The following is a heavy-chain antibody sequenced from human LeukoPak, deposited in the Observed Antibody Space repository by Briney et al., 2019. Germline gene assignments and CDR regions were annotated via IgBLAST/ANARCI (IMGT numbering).Heavy chain of an antibody. V-gene: IGHV1-18*01. Sequence: AASVKASCKASGYTFTSYGISWVRQAPGQGLEWMGWISAYNGNTNYAQKLQGRVSMTTDTSTTTAYMELRSLRSDDTGFYYCARDPSNTSGWKTWFDTWGQGTLVTVSS. J-gene: IGHJ5*02. CDR2: ISAYNGNT. CDR1: GYTFTSYG. CDR3: ARDPSNTSGWKTWFDT. D-gene: IGHD6-19*01.